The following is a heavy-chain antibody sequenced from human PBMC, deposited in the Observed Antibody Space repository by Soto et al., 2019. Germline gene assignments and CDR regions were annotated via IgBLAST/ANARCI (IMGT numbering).Heavy chain of an antibody. CDR3: AGELNWNEAPLEY. CDR2: IIPIFGTA. J-gene: IGHJ4*02. D-gene: IGHD1-20*01. V-gene: IGHV1-69*05. CDR1: GGTFSSYA. Sequence: QVQLVQSGAEVKKPESSVKVSCKASGGTFSSYAISWVRQAPGQGLEWMGGIIPIFGTANYAQKFQGRVTXTXDXXTSTAYMELSSLRSEDTAVYYCAGELNWNEAPLEYWGQGTLVTVSS.